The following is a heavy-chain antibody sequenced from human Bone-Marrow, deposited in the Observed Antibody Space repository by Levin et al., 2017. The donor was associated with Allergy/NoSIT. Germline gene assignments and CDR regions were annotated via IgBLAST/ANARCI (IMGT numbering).Heavy chain of an antibody. CDR3: ARDMIVDELRGAFDI. CDR2: ISYDGSNK. D-gene: IGHD1-7*01. Sequence: GGSLRLSCAASGFTFSSYAMHWVRQAPGKGLEWVAVISYDGSNKYYADSVKGRFTISRDNSKNTLYLQMNSLRAEDTAVYYCARDMIVDELRGAFDIWGQGTMVTVSS. CDR1: GFTFSSYA. J-gene: IGHJ3*02. V-gene: IGHV3-30-3*01.